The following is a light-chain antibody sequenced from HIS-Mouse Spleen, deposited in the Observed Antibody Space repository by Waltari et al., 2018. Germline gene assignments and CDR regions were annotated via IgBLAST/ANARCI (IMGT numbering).Light chain of an antibody. V-gene: IGLV2-23*01. Sequence: QSALTQPASVSGSPGQSITISCTGTSSDVGSYNLVSWYQQHPGKAPKLMLYEGSKRPSGVSKRFSGSKSGNTAYLTISGLQAEDEADYYCCSYAGSSTLVFGGGTKLTVL. CDR2: EGS. CDR3: CSYAGSSTLV. J-gene: IGLJ3*02. CDR1: SSDVGSYNL.